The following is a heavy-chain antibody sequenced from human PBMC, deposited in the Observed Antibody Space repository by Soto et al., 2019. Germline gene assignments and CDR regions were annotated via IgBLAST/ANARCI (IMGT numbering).Heavy chain of an antibody. CDR3: AKATATGGGAFEI. V-gene: IGHV3-23*01. Sequence: PGGSLRLSCAASGFICSSYDMSWVRQAPGKGLEWVSTILVGGSTHYEDSVKGRFTISRDTSKNTVYLQMNSLTAGDTAVYYCAKATATGGGAFEICGQGTIVTVSS. CDR1: GFICSSYD. CDR2: ILVGGST. J-gene: IGHJ3*02. D-gene: IGHD2-8*02.